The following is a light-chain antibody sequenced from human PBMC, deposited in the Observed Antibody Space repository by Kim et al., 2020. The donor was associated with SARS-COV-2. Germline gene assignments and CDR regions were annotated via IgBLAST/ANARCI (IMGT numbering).Light chain of an antibody. CDR3: SSYAGSNNV. V-gene: IGLV2-14*03. CDR2: DVT. Sequence: QSALTQPASVSGSPGQSITISCTGTSSDIGDYNYVSWYQHHPGRAPRLLIYDVTYRPSGVSNRFSGSKSGNTASLTISGLLAEDEADYYCSSYAGSNNVFGTGTKVTVL. J-gene: IGLJ1*01. CDR1: SSDIGDYNY.